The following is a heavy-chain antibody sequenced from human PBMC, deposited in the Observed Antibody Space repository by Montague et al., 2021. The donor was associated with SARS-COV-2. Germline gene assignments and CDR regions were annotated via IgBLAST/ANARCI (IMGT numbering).Heavy chain of an antibody. CDR3: VRGIEAAGSYDY. CDR2: PYHKKKRKS. J-gene: IGHJ4*02. Sequence: CAISGDSVVEHRRRSEEHTSELQTHEQLVCRPYHKKKRKSDYARSAKSRIAINPDTSKNQFSLQLSSVTPEDTALYYCVRGIEAAGSYDYWGQGTLVTVSS. V-gene: IGHV6-1*01. D-gene: IGHD6-13*01. CDR1: GDSVVEHRRR.